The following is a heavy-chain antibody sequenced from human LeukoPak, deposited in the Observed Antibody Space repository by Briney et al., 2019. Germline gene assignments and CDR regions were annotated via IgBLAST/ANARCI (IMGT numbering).Heavy chain of an antibody. CDR3: ARGGGSTWTQRGYFHP. V-gene: IGHV1-8*01. Sequence: ASVTVSCTASGYTFTSYDINWVRQATGQGLEWMAWMNPNSGNTAYAQKFQGRVTMTRNTSISTAYMELSSLRSDDTAVYYCARGGGSTWTQRGYFHPWGQGTLVTVSS. CDR2: MNPNSGNT. CDR1: GYTFTSYD. J-gene: IGHJ1*01. D-gene: IGHD6-13*01.